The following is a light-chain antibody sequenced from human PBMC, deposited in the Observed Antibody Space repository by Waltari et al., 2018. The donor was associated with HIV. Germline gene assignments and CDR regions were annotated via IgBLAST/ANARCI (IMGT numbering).Light chain of an antibody. Sequence: IVMTQSPPSLPVSPGEPAPISCRSNQSLLHSNGNNYLDWYLHKSGQSPKLVIYLASIRASGVPDRVSGSGSGTDFTLKFSRVEAEDVGVYYCMQSLQTPRTFGGGTNVQIK. CDR3: MQSLQTPRT. CDR2: LAS. V-gene: IGKV2-28*01. CDR1: QSLLHSNGNNY. J-gene: IGKJ4*01.